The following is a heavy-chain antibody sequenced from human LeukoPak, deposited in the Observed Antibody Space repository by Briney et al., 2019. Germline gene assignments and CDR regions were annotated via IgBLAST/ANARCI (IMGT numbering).Heavy chain of an antibody. V-gene: IGHV1-2*06. CDR2: INPSSGGT. CDR1: GYTFTGVY. CDR3: RLFHTPIFDL. J-gene: IGHJ3*01. D-gene: IGHD3-3*01. Sequence: GASVKISFKASGYTFTGVYIHWVRQAPGQGLEWTGRIEWMGRINPSSGGTNYAQNFQGRVTMAWDTSISTAYLDLSRLTSYDTAVYYCRLFHTPIFDLWGQGTMITVSS.